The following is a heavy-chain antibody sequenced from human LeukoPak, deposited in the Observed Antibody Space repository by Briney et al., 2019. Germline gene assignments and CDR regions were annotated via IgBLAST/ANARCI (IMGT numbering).Heavy chain of an antibody. CDR2: INHSGST. CDR1: GGSFSGYY. V-gene: IGHV4-34*01. Sequence: PSQTLSLTCVVYGGSFSGYYWSWIRQPPGKGLEWLGEINHSGSTNYNPSLKSRVTISVDTSKNQFSLKLSSVTAADTAVYYCARGYSGYDPFDYWGQGTLVTVSS. D-gene: IGHD5-12*01. J-gene: IGHJ4*02. CDR3: ARGYSGYDPFDY.